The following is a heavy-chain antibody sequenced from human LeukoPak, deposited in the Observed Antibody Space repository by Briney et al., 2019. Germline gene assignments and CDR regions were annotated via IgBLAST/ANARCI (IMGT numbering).Heavy chain of an antibody. CDR3: ARDQTGTFTGLDY. D-gene: IGHD1-7*01. CDR2: INAGNGNT. Sequence: ASVNVSCTASGYTFTSYAMHWVRQAPGQRLEWMGWINAGNGNTKYSQKFQGRVTITRDTSASTAYMELSSLRSEDTAVYYCARDQTGTFTGLDYWGQGTLVTVSS. CDR1: GYTFTSYA. V-gene: IGHV1-3*01. J-gene: IGHJ4*02.